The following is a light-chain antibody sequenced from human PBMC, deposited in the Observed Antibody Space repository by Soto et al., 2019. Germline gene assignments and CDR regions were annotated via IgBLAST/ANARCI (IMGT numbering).Light chain of an antibody. V-gene: IGKV1-39*01. CDR2: AAS. Sequence: DIQMTQSPSSLSSSVGDRVTITCRASQSISSHLNWYQQKPGKAPKLLIYAASSLQSGVPSRFSGGGYGKCFTRTGRTLKPKDFATCRCMQSYSTPRTCGQGTKV. CDR3: MQSYSTPRT. J-gene: IGKJ1*01. CDR1: QSISSH.